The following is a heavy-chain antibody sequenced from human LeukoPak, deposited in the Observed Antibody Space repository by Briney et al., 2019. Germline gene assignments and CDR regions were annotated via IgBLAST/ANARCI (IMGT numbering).Heavy chain of an antibody. V-gene: IGHV3-7*01. Sequence: PGGSLRLSCEASGFTFTTYWMSWVRQAPGKGPEWVACVKPDGTETHYVDSVKGRFTISRDNARNSLHLQMNSLRVEDTAVYYCASLEYWGGPDYWGQGTLVTVSS. J-gene: IGHJ4*02. CDR2: VKPDGTET. CDR1: GFTFTTYW. D-gene: IGHD7-27*01. CDR3: ASLEYWGGPDY.